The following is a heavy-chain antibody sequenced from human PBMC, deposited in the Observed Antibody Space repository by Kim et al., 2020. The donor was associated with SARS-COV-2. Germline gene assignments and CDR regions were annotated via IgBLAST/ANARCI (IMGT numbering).Heavy chain of an antibody. CDR1: GGSFSGYY. Sequence: SETLSLTCAVYGGSFSGYYWSWIRQPPGKGLEWIGEINHSGSTNYNPSLKSRVTISVDTSKNQFSLKLSSVTAADTAVYYCASQTARHGSGWYSSYYYYYGMDVWGQGTTVTVSS. CDR3: ASQTARHGSGWYSSYYYYYGMDV. CDR2: INHSGST. V-gene: IGHV4-34*01. D-gene: IGHD6-19*01. J-gene: IGHJ6*02.